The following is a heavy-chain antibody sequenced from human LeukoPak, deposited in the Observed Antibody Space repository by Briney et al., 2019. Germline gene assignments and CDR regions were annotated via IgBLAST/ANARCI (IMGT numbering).Heavy chain of an antibody. CDR1: GGSISSYY. CDR3: ARDRGNYSPFFDY. D-gene: IGHD1-26*01. J-gene: IGHJ4*02. CDR2: IYDSRST. Sequence: PSETLSLTCTVSGGSISSYYWSWIRQPPGKRLEWIGHIYDSRSTNYNPSLKSRVIISVDTSKNQFSLKLNSVTAADTAVYYCARDRGNYSPFFDYWGQGTLVTVSS. V-gene: IGHV4-59*01.